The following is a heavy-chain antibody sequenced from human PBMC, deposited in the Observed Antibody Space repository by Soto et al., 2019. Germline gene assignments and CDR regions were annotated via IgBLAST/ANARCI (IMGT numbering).Heavy chain of an antibody. CDR3: ARHRYCSGGSGYHLDNWFDP. CDR2: IHYSGGT. D-gene: IGHD2-15*01. J-gene: IGHJ5*02. V-gene: IGHV4-39*01. CDR1: GGSISTSGYS. Sequence: SETLSLTCTVSGGSISTSGYSWGWIRQPPGKGLEWIGSIHYSGGTYYNPSLKSRVTMSVDTSKNHFSPKLSSVTAADTAVYYCARHRYCSGGSGYHLDNWFDPWGQGTLVTVSS.